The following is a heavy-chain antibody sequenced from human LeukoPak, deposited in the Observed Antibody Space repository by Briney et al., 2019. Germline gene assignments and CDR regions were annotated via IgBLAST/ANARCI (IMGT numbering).Heavy chain of an antibody. CDR2: IRSKAHSYAT. CDR3: ARGHPGIAAAGPFEY. V-gene: IGHV3-73*01. Sequence: GGSLKLSCAASGFTFSGSSMHWVRQASGKGLEWVGRIRSKAHSYATAYAASVKGRFTISRDDSKNTAYLQMNSLKSDDTAVYYCARGHPGIAAAGPFEYWGQGTLVTVSP. D-gene: IGHD6-13*01. CDR1: GFTFSGSS. J-gene: IGHJ4*02.